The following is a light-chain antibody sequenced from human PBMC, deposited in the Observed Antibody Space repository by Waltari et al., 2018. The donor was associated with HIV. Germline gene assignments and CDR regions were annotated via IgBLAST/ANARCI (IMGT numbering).Light chain of an antibody. CDR1: QDISSW. CDR2: AAA. Sequence: DIHLTQSPSSVSASVGDTVTITCRASQDISSWLAWYQQKPGSAPKLLIYAAASLQGGVPSRFSGSGSGTDFTLTISSLQPEDFATYFCQQTGSFPLTFGGGTRVEIK. J-gene: IGKJ4*01. V-gene: IGKV1D-12*01. CDR3: QQTGSFPLT.